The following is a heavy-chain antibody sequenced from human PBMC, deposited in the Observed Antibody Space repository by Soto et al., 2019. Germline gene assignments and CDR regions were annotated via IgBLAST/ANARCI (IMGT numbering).Heavy chain of an antibody. D-gene: IGHD6-19*01. CDR3: EIAVAGTFPRFDY. Sequence: ASVKVSCKVSGYTLTELSMHWVRQAPGKGLEWMGGFDPEDGETIYAQKFQGRVTMTEDTSTDTAYMELSSLRSEDTAVYYCEIAVAGTFPRFDYWGQGTLVTVSS. CDR1: GYTLTELS. V-gene: IGHV1-24*01. J-gene: IGHJ4*02. CDR2: FDPEDGET.